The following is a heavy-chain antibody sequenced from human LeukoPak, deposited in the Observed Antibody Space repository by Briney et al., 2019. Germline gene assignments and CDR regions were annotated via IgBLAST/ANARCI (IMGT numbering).Heavy chain of an antibody. J-gene: IGHJ4*02. D-gene: IGHD4-17*01. CDR2: ISSSSSYI. V-gene: IGHV3-21*01. CDR1: GFTFSSYS. CDR3: ARSLTTSSGSFDY. Sequence: GGSLRLSCAASGFTFSSYSMNWVRQAPGKGLEWVSSISSSSSYICYADSVKGRFTISRDNAKNSLYLQMNSLRAEDTAVYYCARSLTTSSGSFDYWGQGTLVTVSS.